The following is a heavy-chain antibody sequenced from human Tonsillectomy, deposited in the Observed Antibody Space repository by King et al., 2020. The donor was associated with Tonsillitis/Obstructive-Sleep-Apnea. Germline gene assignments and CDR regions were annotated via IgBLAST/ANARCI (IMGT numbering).Heavy chain of an antibody. D-gene: IGHD2-2*01. CDR3: ARDLSKSQLSPPAGYFDY. J-gene: IGHJ4*02. V-gene: IGHV3-30*04. CDR2: ISYDGSNK. Sequence: VQLVESGGGVVQPGRSLRLSCAASGFTFSSYAMHWVRQAPGKGLEWVAVISYDGSNKYYADSVKGRFTISRGNSKNTLYRQMNSLRAEDTAVYYCARDLSKSQLSPPAGYFDYCGQRALVTVS. CDR1: GFTFSSYA.